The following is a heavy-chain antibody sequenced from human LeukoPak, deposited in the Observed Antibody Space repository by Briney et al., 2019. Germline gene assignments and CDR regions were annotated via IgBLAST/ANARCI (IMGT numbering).Heavy chain of an antibody. J-gene: IGHJ4*02. CDR3: AKDTRPRYCSSTSCYRLGY. D-gene: IGHD2-2*01. CDR1: GFTFSSYG. CDR2: ISGSGGST. V-gene: IGHV3-23*01. Sequence: PGGSLRLSCAASGFTFSSYGMSWVRQAPGKGLEWVSAISGSGGSTYYADSVKGRFTISRDNSKNTLYLQMNSLRAEDTAVYYCAKDTRPRYCSSTSCYRLGYWGQETLVTVSS.